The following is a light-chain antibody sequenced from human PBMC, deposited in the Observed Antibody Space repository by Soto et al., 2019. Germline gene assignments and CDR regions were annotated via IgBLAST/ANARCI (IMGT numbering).Light chain of an antibody. J-gene: IGLJ2*01. CDR3: GAWDTSLRAVV. V-gene: IGLV1-51*01. CDR1: RSNIGKNY. Sequence: QSVLTQPPSVSAAPGQKVIISCSGNRSNIGKNYVFWYQQFPGTAPKPLIYDNYKRPSGIPDRFPVSKSGASATLAITGLHTGAEADYYCGAWDTSLRAVVFGGGTKLTVL. CDR2: DNY.